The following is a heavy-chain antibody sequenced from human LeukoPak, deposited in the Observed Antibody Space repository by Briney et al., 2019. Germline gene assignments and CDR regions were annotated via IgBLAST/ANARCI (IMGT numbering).Heavy chain of an antibody. D-gene: IGHD3-22*01. CDR1: GFTFSSYE. V-gene: IGHV3-48*03. J-gene: IGHJ5*02. Sequence: GGSLTLSCAASGFTFSSYEIGWVRHPPGEGLEWVSYISSSGSTRYYADSVKGRFTITRDNAKNSLYLQMNSLRAEDTAVYYCAKDRSRYYDSSGIWFDPWGQRTLVTVAS. CDR2: ISSSGSTR. CDR3: AKDRSRYYDSSGIWFDP.